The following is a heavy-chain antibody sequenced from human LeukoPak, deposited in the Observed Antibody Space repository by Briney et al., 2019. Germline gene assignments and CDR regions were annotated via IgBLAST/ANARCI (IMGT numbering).Heavy chain of an antibody. CDR2: IYYSGST. CDR1: GGSISRYY. J-gene: IGHJ4*02. Sequence: PSETLSLTCTVSGGSISRYYWSWIRQPPGKGLEWIGYIYYSGSTNYNPSLKSRVTISVDTSKNQFSLKLSSVTAADTAVYYCARHMGLGYSYGYPYFDYWGQGTLVTVSS. V-gene: IGHV4-59*08. D-gene: IGHD5-18*01. CDR3: ARHMGLGYSYGYPYFDY.